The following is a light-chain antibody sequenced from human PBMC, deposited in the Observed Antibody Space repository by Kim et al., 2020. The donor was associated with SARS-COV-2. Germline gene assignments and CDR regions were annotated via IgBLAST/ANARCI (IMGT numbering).Light chain of an antibody. V-gene: IGLV1-40*01. CDR2: GNV. CDR1: SSNIGAGYH. Sequence: QSVLTQPPSVSGAPGERVKISCTGSSSNIGAGYHVHWYQQLPGTAPKLLIYGNVNRPSGVPDRFSGSKSGTSASLAITGLQAEDEAHYCCQSYDSSLNGVLFGGGTQLTVL. J-gene: IGLJ3*02. CDR3: QSYDSSLNGVL.